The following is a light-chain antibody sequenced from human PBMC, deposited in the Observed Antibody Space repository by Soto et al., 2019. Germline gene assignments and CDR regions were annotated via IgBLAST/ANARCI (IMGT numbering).Light chain of an antibody. CDR2: ENN. CDR3: QSYDSSLSGYV. Sequence: QSVLTQPPSVSEAPGQRVTISCTGSSSNIGAGYEAHWYQQVPGTAPNRLIYENNNRPSGVPDRFSGSKSGTSASLAITGLQAEDEAEYYCQSYDSSLSGYVFGTGTKLTVL. CDR1: SSNIGAGYE. V-gene: IGLV1-40*01. J-gene: IGLJ1*01.